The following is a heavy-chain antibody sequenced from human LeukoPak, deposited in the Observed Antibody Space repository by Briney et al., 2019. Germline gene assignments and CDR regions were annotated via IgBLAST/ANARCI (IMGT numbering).Heavy chain of an antibody. CDR3: AAPPLEVRQLHGLELRT. Sequence: ASVKVSCKASGFTFTISAMQWVRQARGQRLEWIGWIVVGSGNTNYAQKFQERVTITRDMSTSTAYMELSSLRSEDTAVYYCAAPPLEVRQLHGLELRTWGQGTLVTVSS. V-gene: IGHV1-58*02. D-gene: IGHD1-7*01. CDR1: GFTFTISA. CDR2: IVVGSGNT. J-gene: IGHJ5*02.